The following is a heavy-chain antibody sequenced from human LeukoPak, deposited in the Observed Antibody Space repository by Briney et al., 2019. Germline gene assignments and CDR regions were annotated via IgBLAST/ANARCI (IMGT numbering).Heavy chain of an antibody. Sequence: SETLSLTCTVSGGSISSYYWSWIRQPPGKGLEWIGYIYYSGSTNYNPSLKSRVTISVDTSKNQFSLKLSSVTAADTAVYYCASYGVRSYGPNDAFDIWGQGTMVTVSS. CDR1: GGSISSYY. J-gene: IGHJ3*02. CDR3: ASYGVRSYGPNDAFDI. D-gene: IGHD5-18*01. V-gene: IGHV4-59*08. CDR2: IYYSGST.